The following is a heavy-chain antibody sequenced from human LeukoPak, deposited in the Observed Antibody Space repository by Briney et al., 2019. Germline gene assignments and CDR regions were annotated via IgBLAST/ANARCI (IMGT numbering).Heavy chain of an antibody. CDR2: TYYRSKWYN. CDR1: GDSVSTNSAT. J-gene: IGHJ6*02. V-gene: IGHV6-1*01. CDR3: ARAPSSGWIYYYCGMDV. Sequence: SQTLSLTCAISGDSVSTNSATWNWIRQSPSRGLEWLGRTYYRSKWYNDYAVSVKSRITINSDTFKNQFSLQLNSVTSEDTAVYYCARAPSSGWIYYYCGMDVWGQGTTVTVSS. D-gene: IGHD6-19*01.